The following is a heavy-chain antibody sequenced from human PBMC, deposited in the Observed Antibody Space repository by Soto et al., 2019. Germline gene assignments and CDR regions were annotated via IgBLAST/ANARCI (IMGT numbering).Heavy chain of an antibody. CDR2: ISYDGSNK. CDR3: ARDQWRTWRTFDC. D-gene: IGHD6-19*01. CDR1: GCAFSNYA. V-gene: IGHV3-30-3*01. Sequence: GGSRRLSCATSGCAFSNYAMHWVRQAPGKGLEWVAIISYDGSNKYHADSVKGRFTISRANSKNTRYLQMDSLRAEDTAVYYCARDQWRTWRTFDCRGQGA. J-gene: IGHJ4*02.